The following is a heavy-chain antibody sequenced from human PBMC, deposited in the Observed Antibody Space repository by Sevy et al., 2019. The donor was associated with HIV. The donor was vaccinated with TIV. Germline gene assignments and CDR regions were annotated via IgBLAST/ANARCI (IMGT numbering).Heavy chain of an antibody. D-gene: IGHD3-22*01. CDR2: IKQDGSEK. J-gene: IGHJ3*02. CDR3: ARDKGNYYPDAFDI. V-gene: IGHV3-7*01. Sequence: GGSLRLSCAASGFTFSSYWMSWVRQAPGKGLEWVANIKQDGSEKYYVDSVKGGFTNSRDNAKNSLYLQMSSLRAEDTAVYYCARDKGNYYPDAFDIWGQGTMVTVSS. CDR1: GFTFSSYW.